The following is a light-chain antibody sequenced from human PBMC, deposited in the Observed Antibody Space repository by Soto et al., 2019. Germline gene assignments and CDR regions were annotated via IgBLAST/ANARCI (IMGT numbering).Light chain of an antibody. CDR2: EGH. CDR1: SGYVGTYSL. V-gene: IGLV2-14*02. J-gene: IGLJ2*01. Sequence: QSALAQPASVSGSPGQSITISCTGASGYVGTYSLVSWYQQHPGKAPKVVIYEGHKRPSGVPDRFSGSTSVNTASLTISGLQTDDEADYYCCSYTSTYVVFGGGTKLTVL. CDR3: CSYTSTYVV.